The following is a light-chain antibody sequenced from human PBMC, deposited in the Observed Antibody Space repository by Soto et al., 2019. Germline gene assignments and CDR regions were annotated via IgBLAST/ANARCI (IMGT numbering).Light chain of an antibody. J-gene: IGLJ2*01. CDR3: AAWDDSLNGVV. Sequence: QSVLTQPPSASGTPGQRVTISCSGSSSNIGSNTVNWYQQLPGTAPKLLIYSNNQRPSGVPDRFSGSKSGTSASLAISGLQSEDEAAYYCAAWDDSLNGVVFGGGTKLTFL. CDR2: SNN. V-gene: IGLV1-44*01. CDR1: SSNIGSNT.